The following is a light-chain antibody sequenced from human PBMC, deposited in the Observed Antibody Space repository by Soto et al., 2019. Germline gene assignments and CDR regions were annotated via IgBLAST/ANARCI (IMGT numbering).Light chain of an antibody. Sequence: EIVLTQSPGTLSLSPGERATLSCRASQSVSSSSLAWYQQKPGQAPRLLIYGASTRATDIPDRFSGSGSGTDVTLTISRLEPEDFAVYYCQQYGSSPWTFGQGTKVEIK. CDR1: QSVSSSS. V-gene: IGKV3-20*01. CDR3: QQYGSSPWT. J-gene: IGKJ1*01. CDR2: GAS.